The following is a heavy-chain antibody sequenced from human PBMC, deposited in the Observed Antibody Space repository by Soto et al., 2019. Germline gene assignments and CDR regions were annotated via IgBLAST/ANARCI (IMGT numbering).Heavy chain of an antibody. J-gene: IGHJ5*02. CDR3: ARQGIAACPAPNWFDP. Sequence: QLQLQESGPGLVKPSETLSLTCTVSGGSISSSSYYWGWIRQPPGKGLEWIGSIYYSGSTYYNPSLKGRVTISAHTSKNQFSLKLSSVTAADTAVYYCARQGIAACPAPNWFDPWGQGTLVTVSS. D-gene: IGHD6-6*01. CDR1: GGSISSSSYY. CDR2: IYYSGST. V-gene: IGHV4-39*01.